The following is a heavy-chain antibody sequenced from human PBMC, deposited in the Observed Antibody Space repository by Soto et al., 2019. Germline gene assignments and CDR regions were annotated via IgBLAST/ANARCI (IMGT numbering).Heavy chain of an antibody. CDR1: GFTFSSYA. CDR3: AKDTRGWFGELFNVGYLDY. J-gene: IGHJ4*02. CDR2: ISGSGGST. V-gene: IGHV3-23*01. D-gene: IGHD3-10*01. Sequence: EVQLLESGGGLVQPGGSLRLSCAASGFTFSSYAMSWVRQAPGKGLEWVSAISGSGGSTYYADSVKGRFTISRDNSKNTLYLQMISLRAEDTAVYYCAKDTRGWFGELFNVGYLDYWGQGTLVTVSS.